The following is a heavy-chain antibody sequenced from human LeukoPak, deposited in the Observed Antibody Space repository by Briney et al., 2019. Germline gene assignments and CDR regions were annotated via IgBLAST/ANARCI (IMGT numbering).Heavy chain of an antibody. CDR1: GGTFSSYA. CDR3: ARAPLVPREGLRSAMAFDP. V-gene: IGHV1-69*01. CDR2: IIPIFGTA. J-gene: IGHJ5*02. D-gene: IGHD3-3*01. Sequence: SVKVSCKASGGTFSSYAISWVRQAPGQGLEWMGGIIPIFGTANYAQKFQGRVTITADESTSTAYMELSSLRSEDTAVYYCARAPLVPREGLRSAMAFDPWGQGTLVTVSS.